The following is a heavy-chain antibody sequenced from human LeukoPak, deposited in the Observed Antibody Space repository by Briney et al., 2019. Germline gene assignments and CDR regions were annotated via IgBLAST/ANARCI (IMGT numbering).Heavy chain of an antibody. CDR3: ARALYDYVWGSYRQRHGYFDY. CDR2: IYYSGST. CDR1: GGSISGYH. D-gene: IGHD3-16*02. V-gene: IGHV4-59*12. Sequence: SETLSLTCTVSGGSISGYHCSWIRQPPGKGLEWIGYIYYSGSTNYNPSLKSRVTISLDTSKNQFSLKLSSVTAADTAVYYCARALYDYVWGSYRQRHGYFDYWGQGTLVTVSS. J-gene: IGHJ4*02.